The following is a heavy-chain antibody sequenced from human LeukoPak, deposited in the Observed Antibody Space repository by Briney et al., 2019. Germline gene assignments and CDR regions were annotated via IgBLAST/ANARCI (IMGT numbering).Heavy chain of an antibody. J-gene: IGHJ4*02. CDR3: AKDPYCSGGSCYSGSFDY. V-gene: IGHV3-23*01. D-gene: IGHD2-15*01. CDR1: GFTVSSNY. CDR2: IGSSGGST. Sequence: GGSLRLSCVVSGFTVSSNYMNWVRQAPGKGLEWVSSIGSSGGSTFYADSVKGRFTISRDNSKNTLYLQMNSLRAEDTAVYYCAKDPYCSGGSCYSGSFDYWGQGTLVTVSS.